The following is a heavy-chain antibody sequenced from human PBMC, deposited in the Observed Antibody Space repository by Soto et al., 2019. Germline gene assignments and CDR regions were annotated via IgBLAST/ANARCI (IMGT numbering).Heavy chain of an antibody. D-gene: IGHD3-22*01. V-gene: IGHV4-31*03. CDR3: ARDESGSSGYSDYYYYGMDV. CDR1: GGAISSGSYY. CDR2: IYYSGST. Sequence: SETLSLTCTVSGGAISSGSYYWSWIRQHPGKGLEWIDYIYYSGSTYYNPSLKSRVTISVDTSKNQFSLKLSSVTAADTAVYYCARDESGSSGYSDYYYYGMDVWGQETTVTVSS. J-gene: IGHJ6*02.